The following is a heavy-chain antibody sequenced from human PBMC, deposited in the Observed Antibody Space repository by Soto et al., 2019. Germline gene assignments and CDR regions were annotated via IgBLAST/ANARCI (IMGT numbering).Heavy chain of an antibody. Sequence: ESVGGLVPPGGSLRLSCAASGFTVSSNYMSWVRQAPGKGLEWVSVIYSGGSTYYADSVKGRFTISRDNSKNTLYLQMNSLRAEDTAVYYCARDGGSIDYFDYWGQGTLVTLSS. CDR3: ARDGGSIDYFDY. CDR1: GFTVSSNY. CDR2: IYSGGST. V-gene: IGHV3-66*01. D-gene: IGHD2-15*01. J-gene: IGHJ4*02.